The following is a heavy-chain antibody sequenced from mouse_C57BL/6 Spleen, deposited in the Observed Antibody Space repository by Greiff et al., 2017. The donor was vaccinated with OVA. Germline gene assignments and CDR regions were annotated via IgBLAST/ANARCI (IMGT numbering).Heavy chain of an antibody. CDR2: IYPRSGNT. CDR1: GYTFTSYG. V-gene: IGHV1-81*01. J-gene: IGHJ3*01. Sequence: QVQLQQSGAELARPGASVKLSCKASGYTFTSYGISWVKQRTGQGLEWIGEIYPRSGNTYYNEKFKGKATLNAGKSSSTAYMELRSLTSEDSAVYFCARWDSPFAYWGQGTLVTVSA. CDR3: ARWDSPFAY. D-gene: IGHD4-1*01.